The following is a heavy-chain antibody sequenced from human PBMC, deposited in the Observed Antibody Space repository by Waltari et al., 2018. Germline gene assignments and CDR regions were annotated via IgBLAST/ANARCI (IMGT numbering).Heavy chain of an antibody. CDR3: ARDRGGYSSGYIDY. CDR1: GFMFSSHG. J-gene: IGHJ4*02. CDR2: VGGTSGIT. D-gene: IGHD5-18*01. Sequence: EVQLLESGGGLVQPGGSLRLSCAASGFMFSSHGMAWVRQGPGKGLEWVSTVTASGVGGTSGITHYIDSVKGRFTASRDNSRNTLHLQMNDLRAEDTAVYYCARDRGGYSSGYIDYWGQGTLVTVSS. V-gene: IGHV3-23*01.